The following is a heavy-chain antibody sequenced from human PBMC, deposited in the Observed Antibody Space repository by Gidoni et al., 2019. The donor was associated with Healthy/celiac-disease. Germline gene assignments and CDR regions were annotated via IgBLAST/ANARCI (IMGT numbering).Heavy chain of an antibody. Sequence: EVQLVESGGGLVKPGGSLRLSCAASGFTFSSYSMNWVRQAPGKGLEWVSSISSSSSYIDYADSVKGRFTISRDNAKNSLYLQMNSLRAEDTAVYYCAREKEMATGGVDYWGQGTLVTVSS. J-gene: IGHJ4*02. CDR3: AREKEMATGGVDY. CDR2: ISSSSSYI. V-gene: IGHV3-21*01. D-gene: IGHD5-12*01. CDR1: GFTFSSYS.